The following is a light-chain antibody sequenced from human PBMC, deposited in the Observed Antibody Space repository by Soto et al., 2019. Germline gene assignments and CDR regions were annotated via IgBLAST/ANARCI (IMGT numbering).Light chain of an antibody. V-gene: IGKV3-20*01. CDR3: QQYGSSPMYT. Sequence: PGERATLSCRASQTIPTGFLAWFQQKSGQAPRLLIYGASTRATGIPDRISGSGSGTDFTLTISRLEPEDFAVYYCQQYGSSPMYTFGQGTRLEIK. J-gene: IGKJ2*01. CDR1: QTIPTGF. CDR2: GAS.